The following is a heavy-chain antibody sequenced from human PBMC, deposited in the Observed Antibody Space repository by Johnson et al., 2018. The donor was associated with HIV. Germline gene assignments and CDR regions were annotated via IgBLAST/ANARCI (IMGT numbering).Heavy chain of an antibody. D-gene: IGHD2-21*01. Sequence: VQLVESGGGVVQPGGSLRLSCAASGFTFSSYWMSWVRQAPGKGLEWVSGINWNGGSTGYAESVKGRFTISRDNARNLLFLQMNTLRAEDTAVYYCARDVSYRYDGDGWADAFDIWGQGTMVTVST. CDR1: GFTFSSYW. CDR2: INWNGGST. J-gene: IGHJ3*02. V-gene: IGHV3-20*04. CDR3: ARDVSYRYDGDGWADAFDI.